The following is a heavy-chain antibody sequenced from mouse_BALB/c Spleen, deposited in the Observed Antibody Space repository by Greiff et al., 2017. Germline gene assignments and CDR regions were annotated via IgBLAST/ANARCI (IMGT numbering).Heavy chain of an antibody. CDR1: GYTFTSYW. J-gene: IGHJ4*01. Sequence: QVQLKQSGAELARPGASVKLSCKASGYTFTSYWMQWVKQRPGQGLEWIGAIYPGDGDTRYTQKFKGKATLTADKSSSTAYMQLSSLASEDSAVYYCARDAGEDYWGQGTSVTVSS. CDR2: IYPGDGDT. V-gene: IGHV1-87*01. CDR3: ARDAGEDY.